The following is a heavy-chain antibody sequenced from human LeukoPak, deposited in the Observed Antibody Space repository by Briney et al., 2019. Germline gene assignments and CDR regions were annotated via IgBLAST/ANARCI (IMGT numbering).Heavy chain of an antibody. J-gene: IGHJ5*01. CDR2: MNPKSGYT. CDR3: ARVAGSIDS. V-gene: IGHV1-8*01. Sequence: GASVKVSCKASGYTFTTYDINWVRQATGQGLEWMGWMNPKSGYTGYAQKFQGRVTMTRDTSISTAYMEVSSLRSEDTAVYYCARVAGSIDSWGQGTLVTVSS. CDR1: GYTFTTYD. D-gene: IGHD1-26*01.